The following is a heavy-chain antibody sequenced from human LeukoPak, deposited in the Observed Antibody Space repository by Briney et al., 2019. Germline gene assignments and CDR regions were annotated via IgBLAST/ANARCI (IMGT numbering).Heavy chain of an antibody. CDR1: GFTFSNYA. CDR3: AKQEYYYDNSGYDY. J-gene: IGHJ4*02. V-gene: IGHV3-23*01. D-gene: IGHD3-22*01. Sequence: PGGSLRLSCAASGFTFSNYAMSWVRQAPGKGLEWVSAVSGSDSSTYYADSVKGRFTISRDNSKNTLYLQMNSLRAEDTAIYYCAKQEYYYDNSGYDYWGQGTLVTVSS. CDR2: VSGSDSST.